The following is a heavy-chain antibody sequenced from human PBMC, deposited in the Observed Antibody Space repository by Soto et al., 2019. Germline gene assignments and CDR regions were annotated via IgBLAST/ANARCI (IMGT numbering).Heavy chain of an antibody. D-gene: IGHD5-18*01. CDR2: ISGSGGST. J-gene: IGHJ4*02. CDR1: GFTFSSYA. V-gene: IGHV3-23*01. Sequence: GGSLRLSCAASGFTFSSYAMSWVRQAPGKGPEWVSAISGSGGSTYYADSVKGRFTISRDNSKNTLYLQMNSLRAEDTAVYYCAKTTKYSYAQGYFDYWGQGTLVTVSS. CDR3: AKTTKYSYAQGYFDY.